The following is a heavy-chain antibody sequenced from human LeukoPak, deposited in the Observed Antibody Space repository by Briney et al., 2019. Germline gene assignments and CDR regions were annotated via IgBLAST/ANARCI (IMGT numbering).Heavy chain of an antibody. D-gene: IGHD3-3*01. CDR3: ARYYDFWSGYYTTFSY. J-gene: IGHJ4*02. Sequence: PGGSLRLSCAASGFTFSSYWMSWVRQAPGKGLEWVANIKQDGSEKYYVDSVKGRFTISRDNAENSLYLQMNSLRAEDTAVYYCARYYDFWSGYYTTFSYWGQGTLVTVSS. CDR1: GFTFSSYW. CDR2: IKQDGSEK. V-gene: IGHV3-7*01.